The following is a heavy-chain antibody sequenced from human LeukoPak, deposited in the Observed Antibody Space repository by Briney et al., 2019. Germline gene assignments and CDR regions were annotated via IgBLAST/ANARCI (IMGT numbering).Heavy chain of an antibody. CDR2: ISSSGSTI. V-gene: IGHV3-11*01. Sequence: PGGSLRLSCAASGFTFSDYYMSWIRQAPGKGLEWVSYISSSGSTIYYADSVKGRFTISRDNPKSTVSLQMSSLRAEDTALYYCVRDLHWGGFDVWGQGTMVTVSS. D-gene: IGHD7-27*01. CDR1: GFTFSDYY. CDR3: VRDLHWGGFDV. J-gene: IGHJ3*01.